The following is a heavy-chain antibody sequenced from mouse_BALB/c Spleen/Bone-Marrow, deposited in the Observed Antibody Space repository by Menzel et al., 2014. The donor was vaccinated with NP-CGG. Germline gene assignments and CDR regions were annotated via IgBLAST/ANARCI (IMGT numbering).Heavy chain of an antibody. CDR2: ISSGSSTI. CDR1: GFTFSSFG. D-gene: IGHD4-1*01. V-gene: IGHV5-17*02. J-gene: IGHJ2*01. CDR3: TRGGDWDDFDS. Sequence: EVQLVESGGGLVQPGGSRKLSCAASGFTFSSFGMHWVRQAPEKGLEWVAYISSGSSTIFYADTVKGRFTVSRDNPKNTPFLQMTSLRSEDTAMYFCTRGGDWDDFDSWGQGTTLTVSS.